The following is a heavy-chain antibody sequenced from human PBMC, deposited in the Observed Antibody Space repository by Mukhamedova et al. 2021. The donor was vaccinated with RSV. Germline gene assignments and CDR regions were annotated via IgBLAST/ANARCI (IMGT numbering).Heavy chain of an antibody. V-gene: IGHV3-48*02. CDR2: ISRGSI. D-gene: IGHD1-20*01. CDR3: VRDYNWAFDY. Sequence: GKGLEWVSYISRGSIWYADSVKCRFTISRVNAKNSLYLQMNSLRDEDTAVYYCVRDYNWAFDYWWLLTLVTVSS. J-gene: IGHJ4*02.